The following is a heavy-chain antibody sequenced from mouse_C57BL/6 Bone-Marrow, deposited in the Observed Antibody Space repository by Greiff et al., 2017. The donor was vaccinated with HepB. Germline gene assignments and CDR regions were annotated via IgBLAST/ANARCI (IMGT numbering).Heavy chain of an antibody. CDR1: GFPITSGYY. CDR2: ITHSGET. CDR3: AGDRGGYYRDY. D-gene: IGHD1-1*02. Sequence: VQLQQSGPGLVKPSQSLFLTCSITGFPITSGYYWIWIRQSPGKPLEWMGYITHSGETFYNPSLQSPISITRETSKNQFFLQLNSVTTEDTAMYYCAGDRGGYYRDYWGQGTTLTVSS. V-gene: IGHV12-3*01. J-gene: IGHJ2*01.